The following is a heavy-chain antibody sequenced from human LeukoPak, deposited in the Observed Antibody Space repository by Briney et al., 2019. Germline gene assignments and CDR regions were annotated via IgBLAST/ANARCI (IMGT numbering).Heavy chain of an antibody. D-gene: IGHD6-6*01. CDR2: IYTSGTT. CDR1: GGSVRRGNYY. J-gene: IGHJ6*03. Sequence: SETLSLTCTVSGGSVRRGNYYWTWIRQPAGSGLEWIGRIYTSGTTDYNPSLRTRVTISEDASRNQFSLNLSSVTAADTAVYYCARWSGSVTARNYYYYMDVWGEGTTVTVSS. V-gene: IGHV4-61*02. CDR3: ARWSGSVTARNYYYYMDV.